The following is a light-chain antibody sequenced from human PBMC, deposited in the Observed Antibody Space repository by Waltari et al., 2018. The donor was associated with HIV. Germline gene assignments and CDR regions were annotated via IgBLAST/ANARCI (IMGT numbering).Light chain of an antibody. V-gene: IGKV1D-16*01. CDR1: QGITSW. J-gene: IGKJ4*01. CDR3: QQYKSYPLT. Sequence: DIQMTQSPSSLSAYVGDSVTITCRASQGITSWVAWYQHKPGKAPRSLIYDSPNLQSGVPSRFSGSGSGTNFTLIISNLQPEDLATYYCQQYKSYPLTFGGGTKVEIK. CDR2: DSP.